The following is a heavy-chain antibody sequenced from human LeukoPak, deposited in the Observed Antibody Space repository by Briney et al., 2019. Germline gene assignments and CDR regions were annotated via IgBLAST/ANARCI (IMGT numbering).Heavy chain of an antibody. D-gene: IGHD5-12*01. J-gene: IGHJ4*02. Sequence: SETLSLTCTVSGDSISSYYWSWIRQPPGKGLEWIGYIYYSGSTNYNPSLKGRVTISVDTSKNQFSLKLSSVTAADTAVYYCARHPGGYPYYFDYWGQGTLVTVSS. V-gene: IGHV4-59*08. CDR3: ARHPGGYPYYFDY. CDR1: GDSISSYY. CDR2: IYYSGST.